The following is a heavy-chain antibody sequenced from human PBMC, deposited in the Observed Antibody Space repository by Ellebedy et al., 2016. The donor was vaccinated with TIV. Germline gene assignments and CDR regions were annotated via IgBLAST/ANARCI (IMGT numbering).Heavy chain of an antibody. D-gene: IGHD6-13*01. CDR3: ARLGVIAAAGASDS. V-gene: IGHV3-11*01. Sequence: GESLKISCAASGFTFSGYYMSWFRQAPGTGPEWVSYISYSGDLMYYADSVKGLFNTSRDNAANSLYLQMNSLRAEDTAVYYCARLGVIAAAGASDSWGQGTLVTVSS. J-gene: IGHJ4*02. CDR2: ISYSGDLM. CDR1: GFTFSGYY.